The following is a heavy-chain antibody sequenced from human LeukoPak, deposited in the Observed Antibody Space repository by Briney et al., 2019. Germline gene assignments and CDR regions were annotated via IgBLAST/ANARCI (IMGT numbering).Heavy chain of an antibody. CDR3: ARSPCSGGSCYSGWFDP. J-gene: IGHJ5*02. V-gene: IGHV3-74*01. CDR1: GFSVSGNY. D-gene: IGHD2-15*01. CDR2: INSDGSST. Sequence: GGSLRLSCAASGFSVSGNYMSWVRQAPGKGLVWVSRINSDGSSTSYADSVKGRFTISRDNAKNTLYLQMNSLRAEDTAVYYCARSPCSGGSCYSGWFDPWGQGTLVTVSS.